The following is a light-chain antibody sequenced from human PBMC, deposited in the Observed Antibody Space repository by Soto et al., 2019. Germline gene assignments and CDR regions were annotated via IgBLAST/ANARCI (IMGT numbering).Light chain of an antibody. J-gene: IGLJ1*01. V-gene: IGLV2-14*01. CDR3: TSYTNTSTY. CDR1: SSDVGGYKF. CDR2: EVS. Sequence: QSVLAQPASVSGSPGQSITISCTGTSSDVGGYKFVSWYQQPPGKAPKLMIYEVSNRPSRVSNRFSGSKSGNTASLTISGLQAEDEGDYFCTSYTNTSTYFGTGTKVTVL.